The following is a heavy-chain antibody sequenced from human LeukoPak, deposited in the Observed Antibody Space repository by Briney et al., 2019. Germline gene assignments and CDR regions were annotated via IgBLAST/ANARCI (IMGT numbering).Heavy chain of an antibody. D-gene: IGHD1-26*01. CDR2: ISAYNGNT. V-gene: IGHV1-18*01. Sequence: GASVKVPCKASGYTFTSYGISWVRQAPGQGLEWMGWISAYNGNTNYAQKPQGGVTTTTDTSTSTAYMELRSLRSDDTAVYYCARGRVGATEIYYYYYYMDVWGKGTTVTVSS. J-gene: IGHJ6*03. CDR1: GYTFTSYG. CDR3: ARGRVGATEIYYYYYYMDV.